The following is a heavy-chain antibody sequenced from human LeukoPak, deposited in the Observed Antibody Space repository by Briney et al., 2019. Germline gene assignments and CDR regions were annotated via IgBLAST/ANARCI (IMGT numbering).Heavy chain of an antibody. D-gene: IGHD1-26*01. CDR3: AREPWGVGATHFDY. J-gene: IGHJ4*02. CDR1: GGSISSYY. V-gene: IGHV4-59*01. CDR2: IYYSGST. Sequence: SETLSLTCTVSGGSISSYYWSWIRQPPGKGLEWLGYIYYSGSTNYNPSLKSRVTISVDTSKNQFSLKLSSVTAADTAVYYCAREPWGVGATHFDYWGQGTLVTVPS.